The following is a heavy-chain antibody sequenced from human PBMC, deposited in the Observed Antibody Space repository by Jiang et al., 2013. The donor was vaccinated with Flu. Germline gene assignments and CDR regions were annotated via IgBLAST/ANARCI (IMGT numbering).Heavy chain of an antibody. V-gene: IGHV3-30-3*01. D-gene: IGHD2-15*01. CDR2: ISYDGSNK. Sequence: VQLLESGGGVVQPGRSLRLSCAASGFTFSSYAMHWVRQAPGKGLEWVAVISYDGSNKYYADSVKGRFTISRDNSKNTLYLQMNSLRADDTAVYYCARDLYCSGGSCYSSAFDIWGQGTSGHRLF. J-gene: IGHJ3*02. CDR1: GFTFSSYA. CDR3: ARDLYCSGGSCYSSAFDI.